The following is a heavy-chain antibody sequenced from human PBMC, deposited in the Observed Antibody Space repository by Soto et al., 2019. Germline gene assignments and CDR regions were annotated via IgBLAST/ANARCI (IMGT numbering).Heavy chain of an antibody. Sequence: SLRLSCVASGFTFSSYALNWVRQAPGKGLEWVSTISNSGDSTYYADSVKGRFTVSRDNSKNTLYLQMNSLRAEDTAVYYCARDPSTGSADYWGQGTLVTVSS. CDR3: ARDPSTGSADY. CDR2: ISNSGDST. D-gene: IGHD3-9*01. CDR1: GFTFSSYA. V-gene: IGHV3-23*01. J-gene: IGHJ4*02.